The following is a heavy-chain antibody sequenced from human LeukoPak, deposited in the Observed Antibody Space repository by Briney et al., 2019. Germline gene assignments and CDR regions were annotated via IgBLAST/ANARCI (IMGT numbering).Heavy chain of an antibody. D-gene: IGHD6-19*01. CDR1: GLTFSSYW. J-gene: IGHJ3*02. CDR3: ARRGAVANAFDI. Sequence: SGGSLRLSCAASGLTFSSYWMHWVRQAPGKGLVWVSRINSDVSTTTYADSVKGRFTISRDNAKNTLYLQMNSLRAEDTAVYYCARRGAVANAFDIWGLGTMVTVSS. CDR2: INSDVSTT. V-gene: IGHV3-74*01.